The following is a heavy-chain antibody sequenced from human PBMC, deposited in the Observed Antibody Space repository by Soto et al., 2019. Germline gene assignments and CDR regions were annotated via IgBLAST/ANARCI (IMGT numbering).Heavy chain of an antibody. V-gene: IGHV5-51*01. Sequence: PGESLKISCNGSGYTFTSYWIAWVRQMPGKGLEWMGIIYPGDSDTRYSPSFQGQVSISADKSISTAYLQWSSLKASDTAMYYCARQDGSALYYFDYWGQGTPVTVYS. CDR3: ARQDGSALYYFDY. D-gene: IGHD6-19*01. CDR2: IYPGDSDT. J-gene: IGHJ4*02. CDR1: GYTFTSYW.